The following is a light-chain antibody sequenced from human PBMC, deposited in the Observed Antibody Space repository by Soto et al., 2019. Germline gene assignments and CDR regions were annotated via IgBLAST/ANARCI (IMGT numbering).Light chain of an antibody. V-gene: IGLV1-47*02. J-gene: IGLJ7*01. CDR3: AAWDDSLSGPV. CDR1: SSNIGSNY. Sequence: QAVVTQPPSASGTPGQWVTISCSGSSSNIGSNYVYWYQQLPGTAPKLLIYSNNQRPSGVPDRFSGSKSGTSASLAISGLRSEDEADYYCAAWDDSLSGPVFGGGTQLTVL. CDR2: SNN.